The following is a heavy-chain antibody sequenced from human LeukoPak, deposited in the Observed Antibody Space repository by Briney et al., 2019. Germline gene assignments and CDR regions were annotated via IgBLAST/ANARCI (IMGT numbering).Heavy chain of an antibody. Sequence: ASVKVSCTASGYTFTSYYMHWVRQAPGQGLEWMGIINPSGGSTSYAQKFQGRVTMTRDTSTSTVYMELSSLRSGDTAVYYCARALAVPLDYYGMDVWGQGTTVTVSS. J-gene: IGHJ6*02. CDR3: ARALAVPLDYYGMDV. CDR1: GYTFTSYY. D-gene: IGHD3-10*02. V-gene: IGHV1-46*01. CDR2: INPSGGST.